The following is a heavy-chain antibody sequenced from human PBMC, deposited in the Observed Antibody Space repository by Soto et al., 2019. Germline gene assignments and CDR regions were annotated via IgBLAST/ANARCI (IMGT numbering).Heavy chain of an antibody. J-gene: IGHJ3*02. V-gene: IGHV3-30*03. Sequence: QVQLVESGGGVVQPGRSLRLSCAASGFTFSSYGMHWVRQAPGKGLEWVAVISYDGSNKYYADSVKGRFTISRDNSKNTLDLQMNSLRAEDTAVYYCARQYDFWSGYYDSAFDIWGQGTMVTVSS. D-gene: IGHD3-3*01. CDR3: ARQYDFWSGYYDSAFDI. CDR2: ISYDGSNK. CDR1: GFTFSSYG.